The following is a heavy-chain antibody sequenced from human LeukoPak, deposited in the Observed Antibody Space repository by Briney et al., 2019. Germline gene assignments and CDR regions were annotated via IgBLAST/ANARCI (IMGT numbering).Heavy chain of an antibody. CDR3: ARKQGRGVQTGYYYYYMDV. V-gene: IGHV1-69*06. D-gene: IGHD3-10*01. CDR1: GGTFSSYA. Sequence: SVTVSCKASGGTFSSYAISWVRQAPGQGLEWMGGIIPIFGTANYAQKFQGRVTITADKSTSTAYMELSSLRSEDTAIYYCARKQGRGVQTGYYYYYMDVWGKGTTVTVSS. J-gene: IGHJ6*03. CDR2: IIPIFGTA.